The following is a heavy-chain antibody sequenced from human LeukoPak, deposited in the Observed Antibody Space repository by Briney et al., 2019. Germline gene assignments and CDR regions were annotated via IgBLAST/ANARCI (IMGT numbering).Heavy chain of an antibody. CDR2: ISGSGGST. D-gene: IGHD2-2*01. J-gene: IGHJ4*02. Sequence: GGSLRLSCAASGFTFSSYAMSWVRQAPGKGLEWVSAISGSGGSTYYADSVKGRFTISRDNSENTLYLQMNSLRAEDTAVYYWAKVPDIVVVPAAHPYFDYWGQGPLVTVSS. V-gene: IGHV3-23*01. CDR1: GFTFSSYA. CDR3: AKVPDIVVVPAAHPYFDY.